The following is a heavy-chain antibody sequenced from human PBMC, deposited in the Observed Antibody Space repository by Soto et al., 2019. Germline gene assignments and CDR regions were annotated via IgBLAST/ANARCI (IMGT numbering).Heavy chain of an antibody. CDR3: ARERSIGSGSYYNFYYYYGMDV. CDR1: GFTFSSYG. J-gene: IGHJ6*02. D-gene: IGHD3-10*01. CDR2: IWYDGSNK. V-gene: IGHV3-33*01. Sequence: QVQLVESGGGVVQPGRSLRLSCAASGFTFSSYGMHWVRQAPGKGLEWVAVIWYDGSNKYYADSVKGRFTISRDNSKNTLYLQMNSLRAEDTAVYYCARERSIGSGSYYNFYYYYGMDVWGQGTTVTVSS.